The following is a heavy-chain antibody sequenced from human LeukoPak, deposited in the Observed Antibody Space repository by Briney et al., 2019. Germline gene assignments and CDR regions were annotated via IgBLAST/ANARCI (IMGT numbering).Heavy chain of an antibody. V-gene: IGHV3-43*01. D-gene: IGHD1-1*01. J-gene: IGHJ6*03. CDR3: AKAPPQLGGDYYYMDV. CDR2: ISWDGGST. Sequence: GGSLRLSCAASGFTFDDYTMHWVRQAPGKGLEWVSLISWDGGSTYYADSVKGRFTISRDNSKNSLYLQMNSLRTEDTALYYCAKAPPQLGGDYYYMDVWGKGTTVTVSS. CDR1: GFTFDDYT.